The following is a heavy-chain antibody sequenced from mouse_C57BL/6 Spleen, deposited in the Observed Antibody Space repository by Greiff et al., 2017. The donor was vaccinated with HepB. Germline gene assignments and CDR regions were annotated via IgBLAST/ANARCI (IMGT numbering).Heavy chain of an antibody. V-gene: IGHV1-82*01. CDR3: ARYGSSPYFDY. CDR1: GYAFSSSW. J-gene: IGHJ2*01. D-gene: IGHD1-1*01. Sequence: VKLQESGPELVKPGASVKISCKASGYAFSSSWMNWVKQRPGKGLEWIGRIYPGDGDTNYNGKFKGKATLTADKSSSTAYMQLSSLTSEDSAVYFCARYGSSPYFDYWGQGTTLTVSS. CDR2: IYPGDGDT.